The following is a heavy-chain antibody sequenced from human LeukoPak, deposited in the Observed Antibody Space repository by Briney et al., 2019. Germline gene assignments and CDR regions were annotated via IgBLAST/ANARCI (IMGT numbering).Heavy chain of an antibody. V-gene: IGHV4-59*12. D-gene: IGHD3-9*01. CDR2: IYYSGST. Sequence: SETLSLTCTVSGGSISSYYCSWIRQPPGKGLEWIGYIYYSGSTNYNPSLKSRVTISVDTSKNQFSLKLSSVTAADTAVYYCARERTGCFDYWGHGTLVTVSS. CDR3: ARERTGCFDY. J-gene: IGHJ4*01. CDR1: GGSISSYY.